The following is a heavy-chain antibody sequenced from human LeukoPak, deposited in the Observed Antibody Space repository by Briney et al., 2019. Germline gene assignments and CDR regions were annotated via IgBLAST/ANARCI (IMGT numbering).Heavy chain of an antibody. D-gene: IGHD3-9*01. J-gene: IGHJ5*02. Sequence: GASVKVSCKASGYTFTGYYMHWVRQAPGQGLEWMGRINPNSGGTNYAQKFQGRVTMTRDTSISTAYMELSRLRSDDTAVYYCAGERDTREDYDILTGYDPWGQGTLVTVSS. CDR3: AGERDTREDYDILTGYDP. V-gene: IGHV1-2*06. CDR2: INPNSGGT. CDR1: GYTFTGYY.